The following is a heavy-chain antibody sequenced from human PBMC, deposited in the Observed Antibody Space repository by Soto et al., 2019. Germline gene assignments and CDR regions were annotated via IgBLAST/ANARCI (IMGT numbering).Heavy chain of an antibody. Sequence: EVQLVETGGGLIQPGGSLRLSCAASGFTVSSNCMSWVRQAPGKGLEWVSVIYSGGSTYYADSVKGRFTISRDNSKNTLYLQMNSLRAEDTAVYYCARAPYRGAFDIWGQGTMVTVSS. V-gene: IGHV3-53*02. D-gene: IGHD3-10*01. CDR1: GFTVSSNC. J-gene: IGHJ3*02. CDR2: IYSGGST. CDR3: ARAPYRGAFDI.